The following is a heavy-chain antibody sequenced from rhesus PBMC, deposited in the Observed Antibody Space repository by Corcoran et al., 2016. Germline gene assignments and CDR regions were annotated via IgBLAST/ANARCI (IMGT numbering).Heavy chain of an antibody. Sequence: QVQLQESGPGLVKPSETLSLTCAVSGYSISSGYGWSWIRQPPRKGLEWIGYIGGSSGSTNYNPSLKSRVTISKDTSQNQFSLKLSSGTAADTAVYYWARMGSTPFDYWGQGVLVTVSS. CDR1: GYSISSGYG. CDR3: ARMGSTPFDY. D-gene: IGHD2-15*01. CDR2: IGGSSGST. V-gene: IGHV4-127*01. J-gene: IGHJ4*01.